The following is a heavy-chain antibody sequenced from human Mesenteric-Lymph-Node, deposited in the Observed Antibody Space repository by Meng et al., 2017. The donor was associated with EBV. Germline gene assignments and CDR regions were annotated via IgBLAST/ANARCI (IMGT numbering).Heavy chain of an antibody. CDR2: INHGGST. CDR3: ARDRHFDP. V-gene: IGHV4-34*01. CDR1: GGSLRGYY. Sequence: QVQLQQWAAGLWKHSETLPRTGGVYGGSLRGYYWNWIRQPPGKGLEWIGDINHGGSTSYNPSLKSRVTISVDTSKNEFSLKMTSVTAADTAVYYCARDRHFDPWGQGTLVTVSS. J-gene: IGHJ5*02.